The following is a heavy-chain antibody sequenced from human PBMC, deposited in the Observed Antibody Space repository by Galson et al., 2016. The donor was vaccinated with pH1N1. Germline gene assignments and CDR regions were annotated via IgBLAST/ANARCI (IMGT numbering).Heavy chain of an antibody. J-gene: IGHJ4*02. D-gene: IGHD2-21*01. CDR1: GFNFNIWW. V-gene: IGHV3-7*03. CDR3: VKQIGGGDCY. CDR2: IKEDVSKR. Sequence: SLRLSCAASGFNFNIWWMNWVRQAPGKGLEWVANIKEDVSKRYYVDSVKGRFTISRDNAKNSLYLQMNSLRAGDTAVYYCVKQIGGGDCYWGQGTLVTVSS.